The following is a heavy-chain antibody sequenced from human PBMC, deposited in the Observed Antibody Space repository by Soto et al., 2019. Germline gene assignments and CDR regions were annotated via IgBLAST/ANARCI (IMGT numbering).Heavy chain of an antibody. Sequence: ASVKVSCKASGYTFTSYGISWVRQAPGQGLEWMGWISAYNGNTNYAQKLQGRVTMTTDTSTSTAYMELRSLRSDDTAVYYCARDRDPVAYGHYAEGYWGQGTLVTVSS. D-gene: IGHD4-17*01. J-gene: IGHJ4*02. CDR3: ARDRDPVAYGHYAEGY. CDR2: ISAYNGNT. CDR1: GYTFTSYG. V-gene: IGHV1-18*01.